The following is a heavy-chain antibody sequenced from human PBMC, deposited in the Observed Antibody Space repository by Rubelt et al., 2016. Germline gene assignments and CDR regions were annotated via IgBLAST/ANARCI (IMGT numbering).Heavy chain of an antibody. Sequence: RVSCAASGFAFSSHGMSWVRQAPGKGLEWVSGISGSGESTYYADSVKGRFTVSRDNSKNTLYLQMSSLRDEDTAVYYCARGLDRRFLEWLFYYYYGMDVWGQGTTVTVSS. CDR3: ARGLDRRFLEWLFYYYYGMDV. CDR1: GFAFSSHG. J-gene: IGHJ6*02. V-gene: IGHV3-23*01. CDR2: ISGSGEST. D-gene: IGHD3-3*01.